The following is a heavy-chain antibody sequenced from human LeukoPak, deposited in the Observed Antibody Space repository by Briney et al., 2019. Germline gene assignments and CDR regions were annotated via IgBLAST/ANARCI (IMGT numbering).Heavy chain of an antibody. J-gene: IGHJ3*02. CDR2: ISSSSSYI. D-gene: IGHD1-26*01. CDR1: GFTFSSYS. V-gene: IGHV3-21*01. Sequence: KPGGSLRLSCAASGFTFSSYSMNWVRQAPGKGLEWVSSISSSSSYIYYADSVKGRFTISRDNAKDSLYLQMNSLGAEDTAVYYCARDGKVSPAFDIWGQGTMVTVSS. CDR3: ARDGKVSPAFDI.